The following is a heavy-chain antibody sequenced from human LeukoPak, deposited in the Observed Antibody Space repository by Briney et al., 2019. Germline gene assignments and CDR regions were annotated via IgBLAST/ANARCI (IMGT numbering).Heavy chain of an antibody. D-gene: IGHD5-12*01. Sequence: ASVKVSCKTSGYIFTDYYIHWVRQAPGQGLEWMGWINPNNGGTNSAQKFQARVTMTTDTSTSTAYMELRSLRSDDTAVYYCARTSHYVDIAATIPYGIYYFDYWGQGTLVTVSS. CDR2: INPNNGGT. CDR3: ARTSHYVDIAATIPYGIYYFDY. CDR1: GYIFTDYY. V-gene: IGHV1-2*02. J-gene: IGHJ4*02.